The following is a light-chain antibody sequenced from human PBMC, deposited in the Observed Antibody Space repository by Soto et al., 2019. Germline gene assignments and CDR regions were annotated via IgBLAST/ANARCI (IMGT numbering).Light chain of an antibody. J-gene: IGKJ1*01. CDR2: GAS. CDR3: RPCGNSHS. CDR1: QSVSSGH. Sequence: EIGWTQFPGTLSLSPGDGATLSCRASQSVSSGHLAWYQQKPGQAPRLLIYGASRRATGIPDRFSGSGSGTDVTPTISSLEHDDIAMYWCRPCGNSHSFGQATKVHTK. V-gene: IGKV3-20*01.